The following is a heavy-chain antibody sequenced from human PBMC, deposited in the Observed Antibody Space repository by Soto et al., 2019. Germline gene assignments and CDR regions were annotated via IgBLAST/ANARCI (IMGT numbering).Heavy chain of an antibody. CDR3: AKVSSGWYRDNWFDP. J-gene: IGHJ5*02. CDR2: SSGSGGST. V-gene: IGHV3-23*01. CDR1: GFTFSSYA. Sequence: GGSLRLSCAASGFTFSSYAMSWVRQAPGKGLEWVSASSGSGGSTYYADSVKGRFTISRDNSKNTLYLQMNSLRAEDTAVYYCAKVSSGWYRDNWFDPWGQGTLVTVSS. D-gene: IGHD6-19*01.